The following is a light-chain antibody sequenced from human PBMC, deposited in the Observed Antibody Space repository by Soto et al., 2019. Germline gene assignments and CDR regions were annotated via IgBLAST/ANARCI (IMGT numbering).Light chain of an antibody. Sequence: EIVLTQSPSTLSLSPGERATLSCRASQSVSSSYLAWYQQKPGPAPRLLIYGASSRATGIPARFSGSGSGTEFTLTISRLEPEDFAVYYCQQYGSSPLTFGGGTKVEIK. V-gene: IGKV3-20*01. CDR3: QQYGSSPLT. J-gene: IGKJ4*01. CDR1: QSVSSSY. CDR2: GAS.